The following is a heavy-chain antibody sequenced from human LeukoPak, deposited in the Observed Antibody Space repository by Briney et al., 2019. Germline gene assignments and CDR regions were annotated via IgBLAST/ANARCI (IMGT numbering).Heavy chain of an antibody. Sequence: ASVKVSCKASGYTFTGCYMHWVRQAPGQGLEWMGWINPNSGGTNYAQKFQGRVTMTRDTSISTAYMELSRLRSDDTAVYYCARGMRDYYGSGSYRYYYYYMDVWGKGTTVTISS. CDR2: INPNSGGT. CDR1: GYTFTGCY. J-gene: IGHJ6*03. V-gene: IGHV1-2*02. D-gene: IGHD3-10*01. CDR3: ARGMRDYYGSGSYRYYYYYMDV.